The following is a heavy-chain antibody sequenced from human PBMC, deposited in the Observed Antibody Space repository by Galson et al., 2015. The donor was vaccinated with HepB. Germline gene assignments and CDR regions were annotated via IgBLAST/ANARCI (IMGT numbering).Heavy chain of an antibody. CDR3: AAAYSSGWRNYFDY. CDR2: ISGSGGST. V-gene: IGHV3-23*01. D-gene: IGHD6-19*01. J-gene: IGHJ4*02. Sequence: SLRLSCAASGFTFSSYAMSWVRQAPGKGLEWVSAISGSGGSTYYADSVKGRFTISRDNSKNTLYLQMNSLRAEDTAVYYCAAAYSSGWRNYFDYWGQGTLITVSS. CDR1: GFTFSSYA.